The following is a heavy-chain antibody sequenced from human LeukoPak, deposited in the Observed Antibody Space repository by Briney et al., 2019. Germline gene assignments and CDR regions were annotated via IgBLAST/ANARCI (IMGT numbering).Heavy chain of an antibody. CDR3: ARLSADYYDSSGYGSYGMDV. D-gene: IGHD3-22*01. CDR1: GYSFTSYW. Sequence: GESLKISCKGSGYSFTSYWIGWVRQMPGKGLEWMGIIYPGDSDTRSSPSFQGQVTISADKSISPAYLQWSSLKASDTAMYYCARLSADYYDSSGYGSYGMDVWGQGTTVTVS. J-gene: IGHJ6*02. CDR2: IYPGDSDT. V-gene: IGHV5-51*01.